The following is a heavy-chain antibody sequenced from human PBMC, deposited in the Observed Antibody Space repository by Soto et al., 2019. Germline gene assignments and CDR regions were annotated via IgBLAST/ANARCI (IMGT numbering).Heavy chain of an antibody. Sequence: QVQLEQSGAEVKKPGASVMVSCKASGYTFNTYDINWVRQATGQGLEWMGWMNPNSGNAGYAQKFQGRVAMTRDTSTSTAYMELSSLTSEDTAVYYCARGWGRWPHEKPGDYWAREPWSPSPQ. CDR3: ARGWGRWPHEKPGDY. V-gene: IGHV1-8*01. CDR1: GYTFNTYD. D-gene: IGHD3-16*01. J-gene: IGHJ4*02. CDR2: MNPNSGNA.